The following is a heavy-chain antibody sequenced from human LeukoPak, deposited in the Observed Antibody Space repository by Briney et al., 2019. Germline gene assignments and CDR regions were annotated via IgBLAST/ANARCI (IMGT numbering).Heavy chain of an antibody. CDR2: IKRDGSEK. CDR3: ARGPKERFLEWLSPRRNWFDP. D-gene: IGHD3-3*01. J-gene: IGHJ5*02. Sequence: GGSLRLSCAASGFTFSSYWMSWARQAPGKGLEWVANIKRDGSEKYYVDSVKGRFTISRDNAKNSLYLQMNSLRAEDTAVYYCARGPKERFLEWLSPRRNWFDPWGQGTLVTVSS. V-gene: IGHV3-7*01. CDR1: GFTFSSYW.